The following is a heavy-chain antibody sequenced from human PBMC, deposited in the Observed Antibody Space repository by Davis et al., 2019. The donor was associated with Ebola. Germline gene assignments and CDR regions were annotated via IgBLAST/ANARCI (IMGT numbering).Heavy chain of an antibody. Sequence: AASVKVSCKAPGYTFTSYGISWVRQAPGQGLEWMGWISAYNGNTNYAQKFQGWVTMTRDTSISTAYMELSRLRSDDTAVYYCARGGGSSKRTMGYWGQGTLVTVSS. V-gene: IGHV1-18*01. CDR2: ISAYNGNT. CDR1: GYTFTSYG. J-gene: IGHJ4*02. CDR3: ARGGGSSKRTMGY. D-gene: IGHD1-26*01.